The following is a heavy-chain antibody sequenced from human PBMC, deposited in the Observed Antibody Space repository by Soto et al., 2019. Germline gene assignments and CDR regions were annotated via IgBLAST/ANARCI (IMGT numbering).Heavy chain of an antibody. J-gene: IGHJ4*02. CDR2: ISSSSSTI. Sequence: EVQLVESGGGLVQPGGSLRLSCAASGFTFSSYSMNWVRQAPGKGLEWVSYISSSSSTIYYADSVKGRFTISRDNAKNSLYLQMNSLRAEDTAVYYCAREGEPYSSSWSEYWGQGTLVTVSS. D-gene: IGHD6-13*01. CDR1: GFTFSSYS. V-gene: IGHV3-48*01. CDR3: AREGEPYSSSWSEY.